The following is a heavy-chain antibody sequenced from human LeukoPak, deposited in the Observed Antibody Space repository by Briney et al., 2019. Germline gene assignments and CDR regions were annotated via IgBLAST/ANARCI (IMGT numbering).Heavy chain of an antibody. CDR3: AREGIAAAADY. CDR1: GFTFSSYW. Sequence: GGSLRLSCVASGFTFSSYWMSWVRQAPGKGLEWVANMKQDGSEKYYVDSVKGRFTISRDNAKTSVYLQMNSLRAEDTAMYYCAREGIAAAADYWGKGMLVTVSS. D-gene: IGHD6-13*01. J-gene: IGHJ4*02. V-gene: IGHV3-7*01. CDR2: MKQDGSEK.